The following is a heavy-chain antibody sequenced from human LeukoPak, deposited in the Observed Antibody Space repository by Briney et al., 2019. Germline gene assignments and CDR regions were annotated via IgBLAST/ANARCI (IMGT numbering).Heavy chain of an antibody. V-gene: IGHV3-30*02. CDR2: IRYGGSNK. J-gene: IGHJ6*03. CDR3: ARSNLHYYYYYMDV. Sequence: PGGSLRLSCVASGFTFSSYGMHWVRQAPGKGLEWVSFIRYGGSNKYYADSVKGRFTISRDTSKNTLYLQMNSLRAEDTALYYCARSNLHYYYYYMDVWGNGTTVTVSS. CDR1: GFTFSSYG.